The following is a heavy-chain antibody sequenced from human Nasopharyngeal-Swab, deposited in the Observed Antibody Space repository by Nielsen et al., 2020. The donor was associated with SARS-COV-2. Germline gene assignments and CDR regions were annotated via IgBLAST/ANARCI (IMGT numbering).Heavy chain of an antibody. CDR3: ARGQKGEQQLDPPLKTNNWFDP. Sequence: RQAPGKGLEWIGEINHSGSTNYNPSLKSRVTISVDTSKNQFSLKLSSVTAADTAVCYCARGQKGEQQLDPPLKTNNWFDPWGQGTLVTVS. D-gene: IGHD6-13*01. V-gene: IGHV4-34*01. CDR2: INHSGST. J-gene: IGHJ5*02.